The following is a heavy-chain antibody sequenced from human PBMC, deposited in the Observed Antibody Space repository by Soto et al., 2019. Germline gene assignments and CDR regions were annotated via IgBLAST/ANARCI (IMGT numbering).Heavy chain of an antibody. V-gene: IGHV3-23*01. D-gene: IGHD4-17*01. CDR1: GFTFSSYA. J-gene: IGHJ4*02. CDR3: AKGWDYVPSYFDY. Sequence: EVQLLESGGGLVQPGGSLRLSCAASGFTFSSYAMSWVRQAPGKGLEWVSAISGSGGSTYYADSVKGRFTISRDNSKNTLYLQMNSMRAEDTAVYYCAKGWDYVPSYFDYWGQGTLVTVSS. CDR2: ISGSGGST.